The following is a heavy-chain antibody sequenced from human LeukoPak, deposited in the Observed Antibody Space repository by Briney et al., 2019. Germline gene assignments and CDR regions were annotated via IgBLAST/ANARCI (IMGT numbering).Heavy chain of an antibody. J-gene: IGHJ4*02. D-gene: IGHD4-23*01. Sequence: GGSLRLSCAASGFTFSSYWMHWVRQAPGKGLVWVSRINSDGSSASYADSVKGRFTIPRHNAKNTLYLQMNSLRAEDTAVYYCARPGLGFAYGGKIHYFDYWGQGTLVTVSS. CDR3: ARPGLGFAYGGKIHYFDY. CDR2: INSDGSSA. V-gene: IGHV3-74*01. CDR1: GFTFSSYW.